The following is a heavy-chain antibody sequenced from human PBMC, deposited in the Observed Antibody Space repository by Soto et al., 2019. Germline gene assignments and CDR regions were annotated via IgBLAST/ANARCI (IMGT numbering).Heavy chain of an antibody. V-gene: IGHV3-30*04. CDR2: ISPDGRNK. J-gene: IGHJ4*02. D-gene: IGHD6-13*01. CDR1: GFTFSSYT. Sequence: QVQLVESGGGVVQPGRSLRLSCAASGFTFSSYTMHWVRQAPGKGLEWVSLISPDGRNKYCVDAVKGRFTISRDNSINTLDLQMSSLPAEDTAVYYCVRAPAGSWHTLDSWGQGTLVTVSS. CDR3: VRAPAGSWHTLDS.